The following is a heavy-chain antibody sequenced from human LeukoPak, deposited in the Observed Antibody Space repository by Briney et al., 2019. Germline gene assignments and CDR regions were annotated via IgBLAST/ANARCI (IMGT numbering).Heavy chain of an antibody. D-gene: IGHD3-3*01. J-gene: IGHJ4*02. CDR1: GFTFSSFA. CDR2: ISGSGGST. CDR3: AKLGSGSYYFDY. Sequence: GGSLTLSCAASGFTFSSFAMSWVRQAPGKGLEWVSSISGSGGSTYYTESVKGRFTISRDNSKNTLYVQMNSLRAEDTAVYYCAKLGSGSYYFDYWGQGTLVTVSS. V-gene: IGHV3-23*01.